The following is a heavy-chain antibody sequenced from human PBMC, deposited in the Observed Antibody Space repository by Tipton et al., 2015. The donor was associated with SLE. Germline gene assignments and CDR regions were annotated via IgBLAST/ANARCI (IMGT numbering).Heavy chain of an antibody. CDR3: ARHLGVIVAFEV. CDR1: GASVSSFC. D-gene: IGHD3-10*01. V-gene: IGHV4-59*02. CDR2: VCNSVST. Sequence: TLSLTCTVSGASVSSFCWNWIRQSPGKGLEWIACVCNSVSTNYDPSLKSRGTISVDTSNNQFSLELRSVTAADTAVHYCARHLGVIVAFEVWGQGTVLTVSS. J-gene: IGHJ3*01.